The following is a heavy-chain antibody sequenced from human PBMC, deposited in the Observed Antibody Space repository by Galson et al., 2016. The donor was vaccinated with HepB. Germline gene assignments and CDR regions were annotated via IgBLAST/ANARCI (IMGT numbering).Heavy chain of an antibody. D-gene: IGHD5-12*01. CDR1: GFSFGRYW. J-gene: IGHJ4*02. Sequence: SLRLSCAASGFSFGRYWMHWVRQAPGRGLEWLSRIDADGTYMIYADSVRDRFTISRDSARTTLYLQLTSLRAEDTAVYYCARDESVQGPTTADYWGQGTLVTVSS. CDR3: ARDESVQGPTTADY. V-gene: IGHV3-74*01. CDR2: IDADGTYM.